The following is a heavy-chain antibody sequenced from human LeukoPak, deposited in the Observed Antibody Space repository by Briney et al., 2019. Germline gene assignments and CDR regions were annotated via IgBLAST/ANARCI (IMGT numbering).Heavy chain of an antibody. CDR2: INWSGGST. J-gene: IGHJ4*02. CDR3: ATLYDFWSAYYPN. D-gene: IGHD3-3*01. Sequence: GGSLRLSCAASGFTFDDYGMSWVRHAPGKGLEWVSGINWSGGSTGYADSVKGRFTISRDNAKNSMYLQMNSLRAEDTALYYCATLYDFWSAYYPNWGQGTLVTVSS. V-gene: IGHV3-20*04. CDR1: GFTFDDYG.